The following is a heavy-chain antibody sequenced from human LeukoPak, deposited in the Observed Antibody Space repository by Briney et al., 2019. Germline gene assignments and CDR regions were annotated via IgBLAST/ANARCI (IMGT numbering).Heavy chain of an antibody. J-gene: IGHJ4*02. CDR3: AKIVGASNGYFDY. CDR2: INPSIGTT. Sequence: APVKVSCKASGYTFTNYYIHWVRQAPGQGLEWMGIINPSIGTTSYAQKFQGRITMTRDTSTSTIYMELSSLRSEDTAVYYWAKIVGASNGYFDYWGQGTLVTVSS. V-gene: IGHV1-46*01. D-gene: IGHD1-26*01. CDR1: GYTFTNYY.